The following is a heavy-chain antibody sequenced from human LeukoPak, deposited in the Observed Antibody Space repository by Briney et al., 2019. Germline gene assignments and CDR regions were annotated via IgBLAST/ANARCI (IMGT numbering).Heavy chain of an antibody. CDR2: IYSGGST. Sequence: PGGSLRLSCAASGFTVSSNYMSWVRQAPGKGLEWVSVIYSGGSTYYADSVKGRFTISRDNSKNTLFLQMDSLSAEDTAVYYCAGAPHYYDSSGYYHFDSWGQGTLVTVSS. V-gene: IGHV3-53*01. J-gene: IGHJ4*02. D-gene: IGHD3-22*01. CDR1: GFTVSSNY. CDR3: AGAPHYYDSSGYYHFDS.